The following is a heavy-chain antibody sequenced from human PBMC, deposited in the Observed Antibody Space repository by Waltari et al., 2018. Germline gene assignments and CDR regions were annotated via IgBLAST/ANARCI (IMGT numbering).Heavy chain of an antibody. J-gene: IGHJ5*02. CDR3: ARDPSTSWINGWFDP. D-gene: IGHD6-13*01. Sequence: EVQLVESGGALVRPGGSLRLSCAASGFTFSRYSMNWVRQAPGKGLEWLSFITDKSATIYYADSVKGRFTISRDNAKSSLYLQMNSLKVEDTAVYYCARDPSTSWINGWFDPWGQGTLVVVSS. CDR2: ITDKSATI. V-gene: IGHV3-48*04. CDR1: GFTFSRYS.